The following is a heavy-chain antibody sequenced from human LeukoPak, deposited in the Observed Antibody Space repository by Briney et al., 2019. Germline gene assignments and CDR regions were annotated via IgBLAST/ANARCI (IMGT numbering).Heavy chain of an antibody. CDR3: ARDLSKGPPGGFDF. CDR2: ISSSSTYI. CDR1: GFTFSSYS. V-gene: IGHV3-21*01. D-gene: IGHD2-15*01. J-gene: IGHJ3*01. Sequence: PGGSLRLSCAASGFTFSSYSMNWVRQAPGKGPEWVSTISSSSTYIYYADSVRGRFTISRDNTQNSLYLQMNSLRAEDTAVYYCARDLSKGPPGGFDFWGQGTMVTVSS.